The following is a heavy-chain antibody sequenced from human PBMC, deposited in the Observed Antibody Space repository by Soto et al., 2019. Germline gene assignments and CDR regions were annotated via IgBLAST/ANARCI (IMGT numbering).Heavy chain of an antibody. CDR1: GCSINTFY. CDR3: AREGSYSAYNFAHGIQLWSFDF. V-gene: IGHV4-4*07. D-gene: IGHD5-12*01. CDR2: IFSSGST. J-gene: IGHJ4*02. Sequence: SETLSLTCAVSGCSINTFYWSWVRQPAGKGLEWIGRIFSSGSTSFNPSLESRVAMSVDTSKNHFSLNLSSVTAADMAVYYCAREGSYSAYNFAHGIQLWSFDFWGQGALVTVSS.